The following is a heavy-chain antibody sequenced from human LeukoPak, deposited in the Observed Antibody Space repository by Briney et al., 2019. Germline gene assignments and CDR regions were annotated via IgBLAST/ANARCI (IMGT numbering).Heavy chain of an antibody. J-gene: IGHJ4*02. CDR1: GFAFSTHA. Sequence: GCLRLSCEAPGFAFSTHAMSGVRQAPGKGLEWVSGIRGSGGNTYYADSVKGRFTTSRDNSKNTLYLQMNSLRAEDTAVYYCANTSRGYSGYDSPFDCWGQGTLVTVSS. CDR2: IRGSGGNT. CDR3: ANTSRGYSGYDSPFDC. D-gene: IGHD5-12*01. V-gene: IGHV3-23*01.